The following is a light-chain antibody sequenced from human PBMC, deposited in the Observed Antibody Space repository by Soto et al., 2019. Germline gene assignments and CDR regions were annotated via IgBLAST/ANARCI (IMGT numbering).Light chain of an antibody. J-gene: IGKJ1*01. CDR1: QGIGDE. V-gene: IGKV1-6*01. CDR3: LQDYDFPWT. Sequence: AIQMTQSPSSLSASVGDRVTITCRASQGIGDELGWYQQKPGKAPKLLIYGASTLQSGVPSRFSGRGSGTDFTLTISSLQPVDFATYYCLQDYDFPWTFGQGTKVDIK. CDR2: GAS.